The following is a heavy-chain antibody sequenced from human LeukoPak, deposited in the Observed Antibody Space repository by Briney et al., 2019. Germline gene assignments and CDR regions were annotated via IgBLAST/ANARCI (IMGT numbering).Heavy chain of an antibody. CDR1: GGSISSGGYS. J-gene: IGHJ4*02. Sequence: SETLSLTCTVSGGSISSGGYSWSWIRQHPGKGLEWIGYIYYSGSTYYNPSLKSRVTISVDTSKNQFSLKLSSVTAADTAVYYCARGGWYTMVDYWGQGTLVTVSS. CDR2: IYYSGST. CDR3: ARGGWYTMVDY. D-gene: IGHD6-19*01. V-gene: IGHV4-31*03.